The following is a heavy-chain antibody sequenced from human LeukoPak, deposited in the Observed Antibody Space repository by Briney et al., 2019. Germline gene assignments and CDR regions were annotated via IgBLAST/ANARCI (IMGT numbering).Heavy chain of an antibody. D-gene: IGHD3-3*01. Sequence: SETLSLTCTVSGGSISSGSYYWPWIRQPAGKGLEWIGRIHTSGSTGYSPSLKSRVTISLDTSKNQFSLRLSSVTAADTAVYYCTRAAKMRFLEWFPFDPWGQGTLVTVSS. J-gene: IGHJ5*02. CDR3: TRAAKMRFLEWFPFDP. CDR1: GGSISSGSYY. CDR2: IHTSGST. V-gene: IGHV4-61*02.